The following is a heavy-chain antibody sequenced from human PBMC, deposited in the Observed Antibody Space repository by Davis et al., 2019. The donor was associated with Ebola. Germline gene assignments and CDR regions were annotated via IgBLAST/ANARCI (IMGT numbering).Heavy chain of an antibody. V-gene: IGHV3-7*01. J-gene: IGHJ4*02. CDR2: IKQDGSEK. D-gene: IGHD3-3*01. CDR3: ARTIRFLEWPFFDY. CDR1: GFTFSSYW. Sequence: GESLKISCAASGFTFSSYWMSWVRQAPGKGLEWVANIKQDGSEKYYVDSVKGRFTISRDNAKNSLYLQMNSLRAEDTAVYYCARTIRFLEWPFFDYWGQGTLVTVSS.